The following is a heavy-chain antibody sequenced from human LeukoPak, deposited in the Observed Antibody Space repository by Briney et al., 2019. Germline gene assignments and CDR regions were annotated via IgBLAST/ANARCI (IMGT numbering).Heavy chain of an antibody. CDR1: GFTFSSYE. Sequence: GGSLRLPCAASGFTFSSYEMNWVRQAPGKGLEWVSYISSSGSTIYYADSVKGRFTISRDSAKNSLYLQMNSLRAEDTAVYYCARNPDYDFWSGYYTGPDYWGQGTLVTVSS. J-gene: IGHJ4*02. V-gene: IGHV3-48*03. CDR3: ARNPDYDFWSGYYTGPDY. CDR2: ISSSGSTI. D-gene: IGHD3-3*01.